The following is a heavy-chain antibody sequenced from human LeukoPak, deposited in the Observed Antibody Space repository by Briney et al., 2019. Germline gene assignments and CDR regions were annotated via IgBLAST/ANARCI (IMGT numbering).Heavy chain of an antibody. J-gene: IGHJ3*02. CDR3: ARGIVGAMSASFDI. D-gene: IGHD1-26*01. CDR2: IIPIFGTE. V-gene: IGHV1-69*01. Sequence: ASVKVSCKASGGTFSSYAISWVRQAPGQGLEWMGGIIPIFGTENYAQKFQGRVTITADESTSKATVELRSLRSEDTAVYYCARGIVGAMSASFDIWGQGTMVTVSS. CDR1: GGTFSSYA.